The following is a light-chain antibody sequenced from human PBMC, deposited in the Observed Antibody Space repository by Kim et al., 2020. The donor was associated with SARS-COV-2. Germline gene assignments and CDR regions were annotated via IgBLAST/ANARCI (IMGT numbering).Light chain of an antibody. CDR1: SDNVGNQG. CDR2: RNN. J-gene: IGLJ3*02. CDR3: SAWDNGLSVWV. V-gene: IGLV10-54*04. Sequence: QAGLTQPPSVSTDLGQTATLTCTGNSDNVGNQGAAWLQQHRGHPPKLLSYRNNNRPSGISEKFSASRSGNTASLTITGLQPEDEADYYCSAWDNGLSVWVFGGGTQLTVL.